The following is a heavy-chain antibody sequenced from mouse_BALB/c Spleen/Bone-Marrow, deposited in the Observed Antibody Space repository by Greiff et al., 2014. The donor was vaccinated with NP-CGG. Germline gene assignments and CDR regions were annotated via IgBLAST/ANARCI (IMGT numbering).Heavy chain of an antibody. D-gene: IGHD2-2*01. CDR3: AKMGLRSWFAY. CDR2: IWRGGSA. Sequence: VQVVESGPSLVQPSQSLSITCTVSGFSLTSYGVHWVRQSPGKGLEWLGVIWRGGSADYNAAFMSRLSITKDNSKSQVFFKMNSLQADDTTIYYCAKMGLRSWFAYWGQGTLVTVSA. CDR1: GFSLTSYG. V-gene: IGHV2-5-1*01. J-gene: IGHJ3*01.